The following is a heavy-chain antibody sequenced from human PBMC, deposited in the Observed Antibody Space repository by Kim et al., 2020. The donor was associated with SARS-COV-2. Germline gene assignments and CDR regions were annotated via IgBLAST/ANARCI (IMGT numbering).Heavy chain of an antibody. J-gene: IGHJ3*02. CDR2: GN. D-gene: IGHD1-26*01. CDR3: AREGATDAFDI. V-gene: IGHV1-2*02. Sequence: GNRYAQKFQGRVTMTQDTSTSTAYMELTSLRADDTAVYYCAREGATDAFDIWGQGAMVTVST.